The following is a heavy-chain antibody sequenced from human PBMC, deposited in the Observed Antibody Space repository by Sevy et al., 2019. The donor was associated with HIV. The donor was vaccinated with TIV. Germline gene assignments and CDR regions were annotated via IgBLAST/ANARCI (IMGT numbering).Heavy chain of an antibody. V-gene: IGHV5-51*01. J-gene: IGHJ4*02. CDR3: ARLIGRAPFTSMTIVDY. CDR1: GYSFTSYW. CDR2: IYPGDSDT. D-gene: IGHD4-17*01. Sequence: GESLKISCKGSGYSFTSYWIGWVRQMPGKGLEWMGIIYPGDSDTRYCPSFQGQVTISADKSISTAYLQWSSLKASDTAMSYCARLIGRAPFTSMTIVDYWGQGTLVTVSS.